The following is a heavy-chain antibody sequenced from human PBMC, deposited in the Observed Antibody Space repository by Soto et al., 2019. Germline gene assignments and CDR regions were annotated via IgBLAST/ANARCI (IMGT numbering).Heavy chain of an antibody. Sequence: ASVKVSCKASGGTFSSYAISWVRQAPGQGLEWMGGIIPIFGTANYAQKFQGRVTMTADESTSTAYMELNSLRDEDTAVYYCAKLGVVLGDSSGYYYSDYWGQGTLVTVSS. J-gene: IGHJ4*02. CDR3: AKLGVVLGDSSGYYYSDY. CDR2: IIPIFGTA. CDR1: GGTFSSYA. D-gene: IGHD3-22*01. V-gene: IGHV1-69*13.